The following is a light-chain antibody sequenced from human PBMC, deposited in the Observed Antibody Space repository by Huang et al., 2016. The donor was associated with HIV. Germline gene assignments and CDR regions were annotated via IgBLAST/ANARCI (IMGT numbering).Light chain of an antibody. V-gene: IGKV3-11*01. CDR2: AES. CDR3: QQRGDWPLT. J-gene: IGKJ4*01. Sequence: EIVLTQSPATLSLSPGERATRSCRASQTISSSLAWYQQNPGQAPRLLIYAESSRATGIPARFSGCGSGTDFTLTISSLEPEDFAVYYCQQRGDWPLTFGGGTKVEIK. CDR1: QTISSS.